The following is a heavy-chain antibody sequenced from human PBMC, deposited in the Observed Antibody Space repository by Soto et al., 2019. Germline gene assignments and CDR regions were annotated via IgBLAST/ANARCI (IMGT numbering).Heavy chain of an antibody. CDR1: GYTFTSYG. Sequence: ASVKVSCKASGYTFTSYGISWVRQAPGQGLEWMGWISAYNGNTNYAQKLQGRVTMTTDTSTSTAYMELRSLRSDDTAVYYCARVKSLGYCSGGSCYCFDYWGQGTLVTVSS. D-gene: IGHD2-15*01. CDR3: ARVKSLGYCSGGSCYCFDY. V-gene: IGHV1-18*04. J-gene: IGHJ4*02. CDR2: ISAYNGNT.